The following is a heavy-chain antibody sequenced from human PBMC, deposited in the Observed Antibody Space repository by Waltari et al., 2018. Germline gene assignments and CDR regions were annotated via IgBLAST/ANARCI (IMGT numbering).Heavy chain of an antibody. CDR2: IYSGGST. CDR1: GFTVSSNY. D-gene: IGHD6-6*01. J-gene: IGHJ3*02. CDR3: ASTSSIAARHAFDI. V-gene: IGHV3-53*02. Sequence: VQLVETGGGLIQPGGSLRLSCAASGFTVSSNYMSWVRQAPGKGLEWVSVIYSGGSTYYADSVKGRFTISRDNSKNTLYLQMNSLRAEDTAVYYCASTSSIAARHAFDIWGQGTMVTVSS.